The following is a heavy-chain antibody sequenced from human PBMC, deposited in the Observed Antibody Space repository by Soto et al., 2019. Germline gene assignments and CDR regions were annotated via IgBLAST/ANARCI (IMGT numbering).Heavy chain of an antibody. Sequence: GGSLRLSCAASGFPFSSYAMSWVRQAPGKGLEWVSGLRASGGNTLYADSVQGRFTISRDNSKNTLYLQMNSLRAEDTAVYYCAKCSGVGSISCYEFDYWGQGALVTVSS. J-gene: IGHJ4*02. CDR1: GFPFSSYA. V-gene: IGHV3-23*01. CDR2: LRASGGNT. CDR3: AKCSGVGSISCYEFDY. D-gene: IGHD2-2*01.